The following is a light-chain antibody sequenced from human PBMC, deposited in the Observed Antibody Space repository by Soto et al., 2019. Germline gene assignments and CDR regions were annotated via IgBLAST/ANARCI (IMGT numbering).Light chain of an antibody. V-gene: IGLV1-51*02. Sequence: QSVLTQPPSVSAAPGQKVTISCSGSSSNIGNNYVSWYQQLPGTAPKLLIYENNKRPSGIPDRFSGSKSGTSATLGITGLQTGDEADYYCGTWDNSLSVHWVFGGGTKLTVL. J-gene: IGLJ3*02. CDR1: SSNIGNNY. CDR3: GTWDNSLSVHWV. CDR2: ENN.